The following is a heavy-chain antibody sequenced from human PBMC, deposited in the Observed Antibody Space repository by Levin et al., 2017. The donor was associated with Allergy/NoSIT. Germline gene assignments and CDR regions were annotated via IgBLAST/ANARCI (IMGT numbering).Heavy chain of an antibody. CDR2: IAVGSGNT. J-gene: IGHJ4*02. D-gene: IGHD1-26*01. CDR1: GFNFISSA. Sequence: PAASVKVSCKAFGFNFISSAMQWVRQAGGQRLEWIGWIAVGSGNTNYAQKFQERVIITRDMSASTAYMELSSLRSEDTAVYYCAAKEPHRELWGQGTLVTVSS. CDR3: AAKEPHREL. V-gene: IGHV1-58*02.